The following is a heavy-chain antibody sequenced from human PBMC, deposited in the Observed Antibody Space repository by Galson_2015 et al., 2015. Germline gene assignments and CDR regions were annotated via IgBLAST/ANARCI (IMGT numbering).Heavy chain of an antibody. CDR3: ARGTWGMPLDY. D-gene: IGHD3-16*01. CDR1: GFTFGSFA. CDR2: VSEDGTNQ. Sequence: SLRICGAASGFTFGSFAMHWGRQIPGTGLDWVALVSEDGTNQYHADSVKGRFTVSRDNSKNTLYLQMNSLKGEGTALHYCARGTWGMPLDYWGQGTLGTVSS. J-gene: IGHJ4*02. V-gene: IGHV3-30*01.